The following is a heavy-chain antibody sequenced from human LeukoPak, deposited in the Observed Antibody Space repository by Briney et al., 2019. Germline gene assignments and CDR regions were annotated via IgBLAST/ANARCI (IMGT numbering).Heavy chain of an antibody. CDR1: GFTFSSYA. V-gene: IGHV3-23*01. CDR2: ISGSGGST. Sequence: GGSLRLSCAASGFTFSSYAMSWARQAPGKGLEWVSAISGSGGSTYYADSVKGRFTISRDNSKNTLYLQMNSLRAEDTAVYYCAKSADYDILTGYYDYWGQGTLVTVSS. D-gene: IGHD3-9*01. CDR3: AKSADYDILTGYYDY. J-gene: IGHJ4*02.